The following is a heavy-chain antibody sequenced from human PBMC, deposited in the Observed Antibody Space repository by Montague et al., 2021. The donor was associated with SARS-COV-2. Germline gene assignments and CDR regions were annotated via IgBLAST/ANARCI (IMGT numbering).Heavy chain of an antibody. J-gene: IGHJ6*02. V-gene: IGHV3-7*01. CDR3: AREDYDILTGYYSPYYYYGMDV. Sequence: SLRLSCAASGFTFSRYWMNWVRQAPVKGLEWVANIKQDGSEKYFLDSXKGRFTTSRDNAQNSLYPQMNSLRAEDTAVYYCAREDYDILTGYYSPYYYYGMDVWGQGTTVTVSS. CDR1: GFTFSRYW. D-gene: IGHD3-9*01. CDR2: IKQDGSEK.